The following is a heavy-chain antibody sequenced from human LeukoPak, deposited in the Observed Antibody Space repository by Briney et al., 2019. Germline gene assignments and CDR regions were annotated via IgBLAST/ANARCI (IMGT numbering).Heavy chain of an antibody. CDR3: ARLGSLNSSSWPSGFDP. CDR2: IYYSGST. Sequence: PSETLSLTCTVSGGSISSYYWSWIRQPPGKGLEWIGYIYYSGSTNYNPSLKSRVTISVDTSKNQFSLKLSSVTAADTAVYYCARLGSLNSSSWPSGFDPWGQGTLVTVSS. D-gene: IGHD6-13*01. CDR1: GGSISSYY. J-gene: IGHJ5*02. V-gene: IGHV4-59*08.